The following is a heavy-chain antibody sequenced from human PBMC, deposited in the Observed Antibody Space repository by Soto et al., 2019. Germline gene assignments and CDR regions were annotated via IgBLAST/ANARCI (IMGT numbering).Heavy chain of an antibody. Sequence: PSETLSLTCAVSGGSISSGGYSWSWIRQPPGKGLEWIGYIYHSGSTYYNPSLKSRVTISVDRSKNQFSLKLSSVTAADTAVYYCARGGDYYDSSGYYYIDYWGQGTLVTVSS. V-gene: IGHV4-30-2*01. J-gene: IGHJ4*02. CDR3: ARGGDYYDSSGYYYIDY. CDR2: IYHSGST. D-gene: IGHD3-22*01. CDR1: GGSISSGGYS.